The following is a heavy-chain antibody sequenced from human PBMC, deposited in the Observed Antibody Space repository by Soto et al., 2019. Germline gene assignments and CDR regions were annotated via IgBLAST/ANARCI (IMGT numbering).Heavy chain of an antibody. D-gene: IGHD1-26*01. CDR2: IIPIFGTA. CDR3: ALDGPRVVDRVGIPQYYFDY. Sequence: QVQLVQSGAEVKKPGSSVKVSCKASGGTFSSYAISWVRQAPGQGLEWMGGIIPIFGTANYAQKFQGRVTITADESTSTAYMELSGLRSEDTAVYYCALDGPRVVDRVGIPQYYFDYWGQGTLVTVSS. V-gene: IGHV1-69*01. CDR1: GGTFSSYA. J-gene: IGHJ4*02.